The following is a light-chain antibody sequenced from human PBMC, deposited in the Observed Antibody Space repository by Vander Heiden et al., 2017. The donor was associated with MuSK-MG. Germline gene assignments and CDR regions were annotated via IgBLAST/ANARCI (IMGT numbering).Light chain of an antibody. V-gene: IGLV3-1*01. CDR2: HDS. CDR3: QECDTVVV. J-gene: IGLJ2*01. CDR1: KPRSKY. Sequence: SYELTQPPSVSVSPGQTAILTCSGDKPRSKYACWYPTKSGQSPTLVIYHDSKRLSGIPERFSGSNSGNTAPLTISATHAMDEADCYCQECDTVVVFGGGTQLT.